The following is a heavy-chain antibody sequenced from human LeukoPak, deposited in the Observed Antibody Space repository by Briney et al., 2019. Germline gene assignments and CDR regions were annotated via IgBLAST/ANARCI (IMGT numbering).Heavy chain of an antibody. CDR2: IYYSGST. Sequence: LSLTCSVSGASISSYYWSWIRQPPGKGLEWVGYIYYSGSTNYNPSLTSRVSISVDTSKNQFSLKLSSVTAADTAVYYCARGGEYSDSDGYFDYWGQGTLVTVSS. V-gene: IGHV4-59*08. J-gene: IGHJ4*02. D-gene: IGHD4-11*01. CDR3: ARGGEYSDSDGYFDY. CDR1: GASISSYY.